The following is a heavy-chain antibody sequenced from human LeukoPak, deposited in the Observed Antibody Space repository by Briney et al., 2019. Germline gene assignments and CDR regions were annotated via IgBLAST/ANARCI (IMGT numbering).Heavy chain of an antibody. CDR3: ARGRKHIVVVTAGRYFDY. CDR1: GVSFSGYY. D-gene: IGHD2-21*02. CDR2: IKHSGST. V-gene: IGHV4-34*01. J-gene: IGHJ4*02. Sequence: SETLSLTCAVYGVSFSGYYWSWIRQPPGKGLEWIGEIKHSGSTNYNPSLKSRVTISVDTSKNQFSLKLSSVTAADTAVYYCARGRKHIVVVTAGRYFDYWGQGTLVTVSS.